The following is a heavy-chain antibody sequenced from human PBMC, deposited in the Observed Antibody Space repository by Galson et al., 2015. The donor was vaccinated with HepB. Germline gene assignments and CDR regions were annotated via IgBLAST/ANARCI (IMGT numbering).Heavy chain of an antibody. Sequence: SLRLSCAASGFTFSSYAMHWVRQAPGKGLEWVAVISYDGSNKYYADSVKGRFTISRDNSKNTLYLQMNSLRAEDTAVYYCARVSSGGSCYYWGQGTLVTVSS. CDR2: ISYDGSNK. V-gene: IGHV3-30*04. CDR1: GFTFSSYA. J-gene: IGHJ4*02. CDR3: ARVSSGGSCYY. D-gene: IGHD2-15*01.